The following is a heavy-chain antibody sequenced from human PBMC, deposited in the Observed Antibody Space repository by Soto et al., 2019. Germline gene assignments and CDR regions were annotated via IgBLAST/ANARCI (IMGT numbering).Heavy chain of an antibody. J-gene: IGHJ3*02. D-gene: IGHD2-2*02. CDR2: IYPGDSDT. Sequence: XESLKISCKGSGCSVTSYWIGWVRQMPGKGLEWMGIIYPGDSDTRYSPSFQGQVTISADKSISTAYLQWSSLKASDTAMYYCARHPIVVVPAAIWAAFDIWGQGTMVTVSS. CDR1: GCSVTSYW. V-gene: IGHV5-51*01. CDR3: ARHPIVVVPAAIWAAFDI.